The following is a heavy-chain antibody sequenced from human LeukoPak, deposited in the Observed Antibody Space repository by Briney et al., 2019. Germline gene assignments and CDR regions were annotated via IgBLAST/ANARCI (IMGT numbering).Heavy chain of an antibody. V-gene: IGHV4-4*07. D-gene: IGHD3-3*01. CDR2: IYTSGST. Sequence: SETLSLTCTVSGGSISSYYWSWIRQPPGKGLEWIGRIYTSGSTNYNPSLKSRVTMSVDTSKNQFSLKLSSVTAADTAVYYCARSATYYDFWSGFVFDYWGQGTLVTVSS. J-gene: IGHJ4*02. CDR1: GGSISSYY. CDR3: ARSATYYDFWSGFVFDY.